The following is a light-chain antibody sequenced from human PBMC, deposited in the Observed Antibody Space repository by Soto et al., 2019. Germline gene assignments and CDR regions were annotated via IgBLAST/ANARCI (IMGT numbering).Light chain of an antibody. CDR1: QDISNY. J-gene: IGKJ1*01. V-gene: IGKV1-16*01. CDR3: QQYNPYSRT. CDR2: AAS. Sequence: DIQMTQSPSSLSASVGDRVTITCQASQDISNYLNWYQQKPGKAPNLLIYAASSLQSGVPSRFSGSGSGTDFTLTISSLQRDDFAIYYCQQYNPYSRTFGQGTKVDIK.